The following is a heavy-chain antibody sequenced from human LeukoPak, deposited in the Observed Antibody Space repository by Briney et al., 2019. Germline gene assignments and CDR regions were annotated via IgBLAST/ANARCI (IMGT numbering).Heavy chain of an antibody. CDR1: GFTFSTYE. CDR2: IHYDGSNN. Sequence: GGSPRLSCAASGFTFSTYEMNWVRQAPGKGLEWVAFIHYDGSNNYYADSVKGRFTISRDNSKNTLYLQMNTLRADDTAVYYCAKDHGSSDWYYFDYWGQGTLVTVSS. D-gene: IGHD6-13*01. J-gene: IGHJ4*02. V-gene: IGHV3-30*02. CDR3: AKDHGSSDWYYFDY.